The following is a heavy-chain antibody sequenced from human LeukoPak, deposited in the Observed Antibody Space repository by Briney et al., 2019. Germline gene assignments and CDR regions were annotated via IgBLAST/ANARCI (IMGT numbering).Heavy chain of an antibody. Sequence: GGSLRLSCAASGFTFSSYAMSWVRQAPGKGLEWVSAISGSGGSTYYADSVKGRFTISRDNSKNTLCLQMNSLRAEDTAVYYCAKDRAYSGSIGDYWGQGTLVTVSS. D-gene: IGHD6-6*01. V-gene: IGHV3-23*01. CDR1: GFTFSSYA. CDR2: ISGSGGST. J-gene: IGHJ4*02. CDR3: AKDRAYSGSIGDY.